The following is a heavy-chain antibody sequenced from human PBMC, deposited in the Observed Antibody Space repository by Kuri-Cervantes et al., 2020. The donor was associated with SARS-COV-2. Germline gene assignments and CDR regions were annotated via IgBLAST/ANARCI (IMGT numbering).Heavy chain of an antibody. V-gene: IGHV3-64*02. CDR3: ASSYSDILTGPLDV. J-gene: IGHJ6*04. Sequence: GRSLRLSCAACGFSFSSYAMHWVRQAPGKGLEYVSAISSNGGSTYYADSVKGRFTISRDNSKNTLYLHMGSLRAEVMAVYYCASSYSDILTGPLDVWGKGTTVTVSS. CDR2: ISSNGGST. D-gene: IGHD3-9*01. CDR1: GFSFSSYA.